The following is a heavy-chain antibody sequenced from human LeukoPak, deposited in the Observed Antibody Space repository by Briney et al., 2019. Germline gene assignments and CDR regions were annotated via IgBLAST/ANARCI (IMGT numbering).Heavy chain of an antibody. Sequence: GGSLRLSCAASGFTFSSYSMNWVRQAPGKGLEWVSSISSSSNYIYYADSMKGRFTISRDNAKNSLYLQMNSLRAEDSAVYYCARDYNYYGSGSYFSYFDYWGQGTLVTVSS. J-gene: IGHJ4*02. V-gene: IGHV3-21*01. CDR3: ARDYNYYGSGSYFSYFDY. CDR1: GFTFSSYS. D-gene: IGHD3-10*01. CDR2: ISSSSNYI.